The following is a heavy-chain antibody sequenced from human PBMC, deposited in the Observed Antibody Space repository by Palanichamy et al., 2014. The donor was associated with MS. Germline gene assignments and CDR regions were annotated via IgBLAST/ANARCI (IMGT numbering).Heavy chain of an antibody. V-gene: IGHV5-51*01. D-gene: IGHD4-11*01. CDR2: IYPGDSDT. Sequence: EVQLEQSGAEVKKPGESLKISCKASGYSFTNYWIAWVRQMPGEGLEWMGIIYPGDSDTRYSPSFQGQVTISADKSIGTAFLQWSSLKASDTAMYYCARQRKISTGGPLGYWGQGTLVTVSS. CDR1: GYSFTNYW. J-gene: IGHJ4*02. CDR3: ARQRKISTGGPLGY.